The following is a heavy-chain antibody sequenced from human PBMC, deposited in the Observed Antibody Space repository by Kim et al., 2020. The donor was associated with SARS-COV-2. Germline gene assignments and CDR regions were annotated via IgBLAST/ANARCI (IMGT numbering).Heavy chain of an antibody. CDR3: ARGELDY. Sequence: SGGTTTYAQKVQGRVTMTKDTSTSTVYMELSSLRSEDTAVYYCARGELDYWGQGTLVTVCS. V-gene: IGHV1-46*01. J-gene: IGHJ4*02. CDR2: SGGTT.